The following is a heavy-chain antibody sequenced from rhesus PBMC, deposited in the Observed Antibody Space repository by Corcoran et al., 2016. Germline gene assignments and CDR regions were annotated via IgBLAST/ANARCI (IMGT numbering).Heavy chain of an antibody. CDR1: GGSISSSYW. V-gene: IGHV4S7*01. J-gene: IGHJ5-2*02. Sequence: QVQLQESGPGLVKPSETLSLTCAVSGGSISSSYWWSWIRQSPGKGLEWIGYVYGGSGSTSYNPSLKSRVTISTDTFKNQFSLKLSSVTAADTAVYYCARREVDNSLDVWGRGVLVTVSS. CDR3: ARREVDNSLDV. CDR2: VYGGSGST.